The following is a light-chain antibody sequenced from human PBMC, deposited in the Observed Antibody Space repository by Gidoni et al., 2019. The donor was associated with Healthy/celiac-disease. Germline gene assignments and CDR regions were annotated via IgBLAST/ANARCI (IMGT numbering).Light chain of an antibody. CDR2: GAS. J-gene: IGKJ2*02. CDR1: QSVSSSY. V-gene: IGKV3-20*01. Sequence: EIVLTQSPGTLSLSPGERATLSCRASQSVSSSYLAWYQQKPGQAPRPLIYGASSRATGIPDRFSGSGSGTDFTLTISRLEPEDFAVYYCQQYGSSPPWTFXQXTKLXIK. CDR3: QQYGSSPPWT.